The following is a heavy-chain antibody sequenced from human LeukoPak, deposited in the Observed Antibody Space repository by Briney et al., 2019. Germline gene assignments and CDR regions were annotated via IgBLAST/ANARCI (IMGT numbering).Heavy chain of an antibody. Sequence: GASVKVSCKASGYTFTSYDINWVRQAPGQGLEWMGGIIPIFGTANYAQKFQGRVTITTDESTSTAYMELSSLRSEDTAVYYCARSPEMRSSGYYYAIDYWGQGTLVTGSS. J-gene: IGHJ4*02. D-gene: IGHD3-22*01. V-gene: IGHV1-69*05. CDR2: IIPIFGTA. CDR1: GYTFTSYD. CDR3: ARSPEMRSSGYYYAIDY.